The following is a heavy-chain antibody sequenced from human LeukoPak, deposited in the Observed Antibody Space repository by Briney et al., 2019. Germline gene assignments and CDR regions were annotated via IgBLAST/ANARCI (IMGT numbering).Heavy chain of an antibody. Sequence: SETLSPTCTVSGGSISSGGYYWSWIRQHPGKGLEWIGYIYYSGSTYYNPSLKSRVTISVDTSKNQFSLKLSSVTAADTAVYYCARSGYYYDSSGYLYYFDYWGQGTLVTVSS. CDR2: IYYSGST. V-gene: IGHV4-31*03. J-gene: IGHJ4*02. CDR1: GGSISSGGYY. CDR3: ARSGYYYDSSGYLYYFDY. D-gene: IGHD3-22*01.